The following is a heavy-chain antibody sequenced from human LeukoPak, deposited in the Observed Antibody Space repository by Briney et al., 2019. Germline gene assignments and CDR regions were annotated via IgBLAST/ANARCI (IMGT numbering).Heavy chain of an antibody. CDR3: LRGDRRDY. Sequence: GGSLRLSCAASGFTFNTYSMIGARQAPGKGLEWVSSIDSSGGYMFYADSVKGRFIISRDNAKDSLYLQMNSLRVEDTAVYYCLRGDRRDYWGQGTLVTVSS. CDR2: IDSSGGYM. CDR1: GFTFNTYS. V-gene: IGHV3-21*06. J-gene: IGHJ4*02.